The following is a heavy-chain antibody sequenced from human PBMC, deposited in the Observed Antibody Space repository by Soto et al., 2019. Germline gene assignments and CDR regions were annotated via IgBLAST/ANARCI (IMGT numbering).Heavy chain of an antibody. CDR2: IYSRGTT. Sequence: SETLSLTCTVCGASINTFYWTWIRQSAGRGLEWIGRIYSRGTTNYNPSLKSRVTMSVEKSNNQFSLKLSSVSTADTAVYFCATDSSGYYAKGSFDIWGQGTMVTVSS. J-gene: IGHJ3*02. CDR3: ATDSSGYYAKGSFDI. D-gene: IGHD3-22*01. CDR1: GASINTFY. V-gene: IGHV4-4*07.